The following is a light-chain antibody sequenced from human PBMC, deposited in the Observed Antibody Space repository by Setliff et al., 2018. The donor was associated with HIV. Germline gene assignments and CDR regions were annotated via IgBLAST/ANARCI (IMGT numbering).Light chain of an antibody. CDR3: ISYAITNTLP. CDR1: SNDVGDNNY. CDR2: EVS. J-gene: IGLJ1*01. V-gene: IGLV2-14*01. Sequence: QSALTQPASVSGSPGQSIIISCTGTSNDVGDNNYVSWYQQHPGKAPKFIIYEVSIRPSGVSTRFSGSKSGNTASLTISGLQAEDEADYYCISYAITNTLPFGTGTKV.